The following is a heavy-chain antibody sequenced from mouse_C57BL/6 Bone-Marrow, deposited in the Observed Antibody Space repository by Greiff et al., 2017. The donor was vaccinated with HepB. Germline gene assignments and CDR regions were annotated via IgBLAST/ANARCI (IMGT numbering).Heavy chain of an antibody. V-gene: IGHV5-12*01. J-gene: IGHJ4*01. CDR3: ARQTARAKFAMDY. D-gene: IGHD3-2*01. Sequence: EVKLVESGGGLVQPGGSLKLSCAASGFTFSDYYMYWVRQTPEKRLEWVAYISNGGGSTYYPDTVKGRFTISRDNAKNTLYLQMSRLKAEDTAMYFCARQTARAKFAMDYWGQGTSVTVSS. CDR1: GFTFSDYY. CDR2: ISNGGGST.